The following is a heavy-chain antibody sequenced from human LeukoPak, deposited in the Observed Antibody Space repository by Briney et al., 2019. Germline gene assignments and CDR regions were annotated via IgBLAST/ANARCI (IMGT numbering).Heavy chain of an antibody. D-gene: IGHD3-22*01. CDR2: IIPILGIA. Sequence: SVKVSCKASGGTFSSYAISWVRQAPGQGLEWMGRIIPILGIANYAQKFQGRVTITADKSTSTAYMELSSLRSEDTAVYYCAAYYHNYDSSGMNFDYWGQGTLVTVSS. V-gene: IGHV1-69*04. CDR1: GGTFSSYA. CDR3: AAYYHNYDSSGMNFDY. J-gene: IGHJ4*02.